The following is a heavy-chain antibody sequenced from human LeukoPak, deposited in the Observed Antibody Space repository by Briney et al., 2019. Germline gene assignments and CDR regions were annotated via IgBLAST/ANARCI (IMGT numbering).Heavy chain of an antibody. D-gene: IGHD3-22*01. V-gene: IGHV4-30-4*01. CDR3: ASLTYYYDKGLGY. CDR2: IYYSGST. J-gene: IGHJ4*02. Sequence: SQTLSLTCTVSGGSISSGDYYWSWIRQPPGKGLEWIGYIYYSGSTYYNPSLKSRVTISVDTSKNQFPLKLSSVTAADTAVYYCASLTYYYDKGLGYWGQGTLVTVSS. CDR1: GGSISSGDYY.